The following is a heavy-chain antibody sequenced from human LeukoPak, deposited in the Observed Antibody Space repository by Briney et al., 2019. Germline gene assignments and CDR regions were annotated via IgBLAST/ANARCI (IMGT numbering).Heavy chain of an antibody. D-gene: IGHD3-10*01. CDR1: GGSITSGGYY. V-gene: IGHV4-31*03. CDR3: AKNLGPGRWFDP. CDR2: IYHDGTT. J-gene: IGHJ5*02. Sequence: NPSQTLSLTCTVSGGSITSGGYYWNWIRQPPRKGQEWIAYIYHDGTTYYNPSLKSRVSILVDTSKNQFSLKLSSVTAADTAVYYCAKNLGPGRWFDPWGQGTLVTVSS.